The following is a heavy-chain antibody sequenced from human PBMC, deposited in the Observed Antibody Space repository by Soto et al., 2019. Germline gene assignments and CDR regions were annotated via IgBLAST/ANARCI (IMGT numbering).Heavy chain of an antibody. CDR3: ARGPVDTAMVWSRSGPRIIDFDY. CDR2: IYYSGST. Sequence: SEMLSLTYTVCGGSIRGYYWSWIRQPPGKGLEWIGYIYYSGSTYYNPSLKSRVTISVDTSKNQFSLKLSSVTAADTAVYYCARGPVDTAMVWSRSGPRIIDFDYWGQGTLVTVSS. J-gene: IGHJ4*02. D-gene: IGHD5-18*01. CDR1: GGSIRGYY. V-gene: IGHV4-59*12.